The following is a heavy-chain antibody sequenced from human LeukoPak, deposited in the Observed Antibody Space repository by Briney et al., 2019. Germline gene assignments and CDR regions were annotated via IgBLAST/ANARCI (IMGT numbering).Heavy chain of an antibody. V-gene: IGHV3-23*01. J-gene: IGHJ4*02. CDR3: AKDQKQLAGIFDF. CDR1: GLTFSSYA. D-gene: IGHD6-6*01. Sequence: GGSLRLSCAASGLTFSSYAMSWVRQAPGKGLEWVSAISGSGGSTYYADSVKGRFTLSRDNSRNTLHLEMNSLRAEDTAVYYCAKDQKQLAGIFDFWGQGILVTVSS. CDR2: ISGSGGST.